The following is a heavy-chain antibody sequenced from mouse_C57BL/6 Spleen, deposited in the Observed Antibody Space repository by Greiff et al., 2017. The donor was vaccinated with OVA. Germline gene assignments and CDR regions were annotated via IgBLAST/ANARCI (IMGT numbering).Heavy chain of an antibody. D-gene: IGHD1-1*01. V-gene: IGHV1-72*01. CDR1: GYTFTSYW. CDR2: IDPNSGGT. Sequence: QVQLKQPGAELVKPGASVKLSCKASGYTFTSYWMHWVKQRPGRGLEWIGRIDPNSGGTKYNEKFKSKATLTVDKPSSTAYMQLSSLTSEDSAVYYCAREIYYYGSSSLYFDYWGQGTTLTVSS. J-gene: IGHJ2*01. CDR3: AREIYYYGSSSLYFDY.